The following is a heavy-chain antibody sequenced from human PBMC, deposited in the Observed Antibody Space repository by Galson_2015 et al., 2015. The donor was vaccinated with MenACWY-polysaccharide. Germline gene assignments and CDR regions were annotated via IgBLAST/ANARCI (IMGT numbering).Heavy chain of an antibody. CDR1: GFTFHTYN. Sequence: SLRLSCAGSGFTFHTYNIHWVRQAPGKGLEWVAVIAYDGSDKYYADSVRGRVTVSRDNSKNTLYLQIDSLRPEDTGVYYCGTLSGDYYWGQGTLVTVSS. D-gene: IGHD1-1*01. CDR2: IAYDGSDK. V-gene: IGHV3-30*03. CDR3: GTLSGDYY. J-gene: IGHJ4*02.